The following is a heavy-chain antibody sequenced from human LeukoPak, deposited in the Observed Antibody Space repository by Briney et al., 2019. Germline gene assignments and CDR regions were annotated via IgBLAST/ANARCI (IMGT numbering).Heavy chain of an antibody. V-gene: IGHV4-38-2*02. D-gene: IGHD1-1*01. CDR3: TRDDWNPDF. CDR2: VHRSGTT. CDR1: GYSISRGYH. J-gene: IGHJ4*02. Sequence: PSETLSLTCSVSGYSISRGYHWGWIRQPPGTGLEWIGSVHRSGTTYYNPSLKSRVTISADTSKNQFARKLSAVAAADTAVYYCTRDDWNPDFWGQGTLVTVSS.